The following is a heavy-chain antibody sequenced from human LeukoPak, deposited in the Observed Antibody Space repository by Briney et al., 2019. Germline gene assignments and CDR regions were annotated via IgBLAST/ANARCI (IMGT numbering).Heavy chain of an antibody. CDR1: GGSISSYY. CDR2: IYTSGST. CDR3: ASGSYYYDSSGYCFDY. D-gene: IGHD3-22*01. J-gene: IGHJ4*02. V-gene: IGHV4-4*07. Sequence: SETLSLTCTVSGGSISSYYWSWIRQPAGKGLEWIGRIYTSGSTSYNPSLKSRVTMSVDTSKNQFSLKLSSVTAADTAVYYCASGSYYYDSSGYCFDYWGQGTLVTVSS.